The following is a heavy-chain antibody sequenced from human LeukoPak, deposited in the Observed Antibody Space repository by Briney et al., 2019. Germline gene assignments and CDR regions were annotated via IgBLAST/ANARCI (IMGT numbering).Heavy chain of an antibody. D-gene: IGHD5-18*01. V-gene: IGHV1-18*01. Sequence: GASVRVSCKASGYTFTSYGISWVRQAPGQGVEWRGWISAYNGNTNYAQKLQGRVTMTTDTSTSTAYMELRSLRSDDTAVYYCAVGYSYGFYYFDYWGQGTLVTVSS. J-gene: IGHJ4*02. CDR1: GYTFTSYG. CDR3: AVGYSYGFYYFDY. CDR2: ISAYNGNT.